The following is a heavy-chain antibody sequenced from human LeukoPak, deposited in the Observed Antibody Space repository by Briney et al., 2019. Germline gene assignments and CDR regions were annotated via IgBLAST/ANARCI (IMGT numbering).Heavy chain of an antibody. Sequence: SETLSLTCTVSGGSISSGGYYWSWIRQPPGKGLEWIGYIYHSGSTYYNPSLKSRVTISVDRSKNQFSLKLSSVTAADTAVYYCASSPDGYNGNYWGQGTLVTVSS. V-gene: IGHV4-30-2*01. CDR3: ASSPDGYNGNY. J-gene: IGHJ4*02. CDR1: GGSISSGGYY. D-gene: IGHD5-24*01. CDR2: IYHSGST.